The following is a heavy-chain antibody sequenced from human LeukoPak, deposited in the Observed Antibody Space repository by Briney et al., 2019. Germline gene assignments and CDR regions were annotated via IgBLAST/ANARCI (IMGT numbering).Heavy chain of an antibody. CDR2: ISSSGSTI. CDR3: AGKGSSGWHSPLYYMDV. J-gene: IGHJ6*03. Sequence: PGGSLRLSCAASGFTFSDYYMSWIRQAPGKGLEWVSYISSSGSTIYYADSVKGRFTISRDNAKNSLYLQMNSLRAEDTAVYYCAGKGSSGWHSPLYYMDVWGKGTTVTVSS. CDR1: GFTFSDYY. D-gene: IGHD6-19*01. V-gene: IGHV3-11*04.